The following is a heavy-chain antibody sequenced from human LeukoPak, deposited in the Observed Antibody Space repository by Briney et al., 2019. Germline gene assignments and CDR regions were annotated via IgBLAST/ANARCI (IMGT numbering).Heavy chain of an antibody. V-gene: IGHV4-39*07. Sequence: SETLSLTCTVSGGSISSSSYYWGWIRQPPGKGLEWIGSIYYSGSTYYNPSLKSRVTISVDTSKNQFSLKLSSVTAADTAVYYCARIAGTRKAFDIWGQGTMVTVSS. CDR3: ARIAGTRKAFDI. D-gene: IGHD1-1*01. CDR1: GGSISSSSYY. J-gene: IGHJ3*02. CDR2: IYYSGST.